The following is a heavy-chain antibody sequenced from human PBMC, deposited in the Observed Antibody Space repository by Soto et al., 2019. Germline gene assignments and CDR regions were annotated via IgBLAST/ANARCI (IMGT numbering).Heavy chain of an antibody. Sequence: PSETLSLTCAVYGGSLSGYYWSWIRQPPGKGLEWIGEISHSGSTNYNPTLKSRVTISIVMSKNQFSLKVSSVTAADTAVYYCARGERLQVFFRKTWFDPWGQGTLVTVSS. CDR2: ISHSGST. D-gene: IGHD2-15*01. CDR1: GGSLSGYY. J-gene: IGHJ5*02. CDR3: ARGERLQVFFRKTWFDP. V-gene: IGHV4-34*01.